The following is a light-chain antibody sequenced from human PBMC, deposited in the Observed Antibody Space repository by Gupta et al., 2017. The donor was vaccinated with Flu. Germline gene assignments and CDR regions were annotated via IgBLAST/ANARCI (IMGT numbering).Light chain of an antibody. Sequence: DLVMTQSPAPPRVSLRERAAINCKSSQTVLYRSNNKNYLAWYQQKPGQAPRLLSYWASTRESGVPERFNGSGSGTDFTLTISSLQAEDVAVYYCQQYYITPITVGQGTRLEIK. CDR2: WAS. CDR3: QQYYITPIT. V-gene: IGKV4-1*01. J-gene: IGKJ5*01. CDR1: QTVLYRSNNKNY.